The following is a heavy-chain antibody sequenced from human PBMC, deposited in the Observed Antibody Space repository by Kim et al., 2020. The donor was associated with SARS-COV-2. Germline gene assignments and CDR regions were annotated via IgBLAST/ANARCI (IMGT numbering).Heavy chain of an antibody. CDR2: IRSEANSYTT. Sequence: GSLRLSCAASGFTFSDYSMDWVRQAPGKGLEWVGRIRSEANSYTTYYAASVKGRFTISRDDSKNSLYLQMNGLKTEDTALYYCTRGASGVDYWGQGTLV. V-gene: IGHV3-72*01. CDR3: TRGASGVDY. D-gene: IGHD2-8*02. J-gene: IGHJ4*02. CDR1: GFTFSDYS.